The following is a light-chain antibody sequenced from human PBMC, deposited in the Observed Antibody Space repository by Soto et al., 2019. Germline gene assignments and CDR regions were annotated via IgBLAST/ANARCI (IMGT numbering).Light chain of an antibody. J-gene: IGKJ2*02. CDR3: QQYYSTPCT. Sequence: DIVMTQSPDSLAVSLGERATINCKSSQSVLYSSTNKNYLAWYQQKPGQPPKLLFYWASTRKSGVPDRFSGSGSGTDFTLTISSLQAEDVAVYYCQQYYSTPCTFGQGTKVEIK. CDR1: QSVLYSSTNKNY. CDR2: WAS. V-gene: IGKV4-1*01.